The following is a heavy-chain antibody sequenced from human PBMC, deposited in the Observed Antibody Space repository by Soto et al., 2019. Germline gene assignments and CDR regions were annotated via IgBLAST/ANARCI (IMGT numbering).Heavy chain of an antibody. V-gene: IGHV4-59*01. D-gene: IGHD2-21*02. J-gene: IGHJ6*02. CDR1: GGSISRYY. CDR2: MYNTGST. Sequence: PSETLSLTCTVSGGSISRYYWSWIRQPPGKGLEWIGYMYNTGSTIYNPSLKSRVTVSVDTSKNQFPLKLNSVTAADTAVYYCARDLWGYCGADCYPLDVWGQGTTVTVSS. CDR3: ARDLWGYCGADCYPLDV.